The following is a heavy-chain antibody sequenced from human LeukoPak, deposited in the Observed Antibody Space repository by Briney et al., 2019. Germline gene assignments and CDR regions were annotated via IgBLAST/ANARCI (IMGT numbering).Heavy chain of an antibody. V-gene: IGHV1-46*01. J-gene: IGHJ6*03. D-gene: IGHD5-18*01. CDR2: INPSGGST. CDR3: AREGVDTAMDNYYYYMDV. CDR1: GYIFTSYY. Sequence: EASVQVSCKASGYIFTSYYMHWVRQAPSQGLEWMGIINPSGGSTSYAQKFQGRVTMTRDMSTSTVYMELSSLRSEDTAVYYCAREGVDTAMDNYYYYMDVWGKGTTVTVSS.